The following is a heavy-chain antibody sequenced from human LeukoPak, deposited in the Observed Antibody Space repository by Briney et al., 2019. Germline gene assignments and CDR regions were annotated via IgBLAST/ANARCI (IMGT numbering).Heavy chain of an antibody. V-gene: IGHV3-23*01. D-gene: IGHD3-3*01. Sequence: GGSLRLSCAATGFTFSSYAMSWVRQAPGKGLEWVSAISGSGGSTYYADSVKGRFTISRDNSKNTLYLQMNSLRAEGTAVYYCAKGEFLEWLLSYFDYWGQGTLVTVSS. CDR3: AKGEFLEWLLSYFDY. J-gene: IGHJ4*02. CDR2: ISGSGGST. CDR1: GFTFSSYA.